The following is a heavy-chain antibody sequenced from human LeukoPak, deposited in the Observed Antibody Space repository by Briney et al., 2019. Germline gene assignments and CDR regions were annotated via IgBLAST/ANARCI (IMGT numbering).Heavy chain of an antibody. J-gene: IGHJ5*02. CDR3: ARDQYYYDSSGLTS. D-gene: IGHD3-22*01. Sequence: SETLSLTCTVSGGSISSYYWSWIRQPPGEGLEWIGYIYYSGSTNYNPSLKSRVTISVDTSKNQFSLKLSSVTAADTAVYYCARDQYYYDSSGLTSWGQGTLVTVSS. CDR1: GGSISSYY. CDR2: IYYSGST. V-gene: IGHV4-59*01.